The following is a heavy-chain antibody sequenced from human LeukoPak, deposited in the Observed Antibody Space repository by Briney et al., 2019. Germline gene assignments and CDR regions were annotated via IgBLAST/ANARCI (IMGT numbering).Heavy chain of an antibody. V-gene: IGHV3-30-3*02. Sequence: GRSLRLSCAASGFTFSSYAMHWVRQAPGKGLEWVAVVSYDGSNKYYADSVKGRFTISRDNSKNTLYVQMNSLRPEDTAVYYCAKLIGESNDGIDYWGQGTLVTVSS. CDR3: AKLIGESNDGIDY. CDR1: GFTFSSYA. J-gene: IGHJ4*02. CDR2: VSYDGSNK. D-gene: IGHD1-1*01.